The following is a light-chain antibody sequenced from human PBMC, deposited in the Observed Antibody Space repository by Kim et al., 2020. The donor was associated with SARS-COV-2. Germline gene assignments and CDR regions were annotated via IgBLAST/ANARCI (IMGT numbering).Light chain of an antibody. V-gene: IGKV4-1*01. CDR3: QQYYSTPLT. J-gene: IGKJ4*01. Sequence: DIVMTQSPDSLAVSLGERATINCKSSQSVLYSSNNKNYLAWYQQKPGQPPKLLIYWASTRESGVPDRFSGSGSGTDFTLTISSLQAEDEAVYYCQQYYSTPLTFGGGTKLEIK. CDR2: WAS. CDR1: QSVLYSSNNKNY.